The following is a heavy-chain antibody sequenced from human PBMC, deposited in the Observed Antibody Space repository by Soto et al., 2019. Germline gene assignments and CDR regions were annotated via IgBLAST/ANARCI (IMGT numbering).Heavy chain of an antibody. D-gene: IGHD3-10*01. J-gene: IGHJ3*02. V-gene: IGHV5-51*01. CDR2: IYPADSDT. CDR1: GYRFTSYW. Sequence: GESRRISWEGSGYRFTSYWIGGVGQMPGKSLEWMGIIYPADSDTRYSPSFQGQVTISAGKSISTAYLQWSSLKASDTAMYYCARRRSSGSYGAFDIWGKGTMVTVSS. CDR3: ARRRSSGSYGAFDI.